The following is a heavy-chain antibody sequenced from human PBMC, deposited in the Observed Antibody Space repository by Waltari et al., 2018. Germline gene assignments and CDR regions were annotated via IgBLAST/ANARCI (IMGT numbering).Heavy chain of an antibody. Sequence: QAQLVESGGGVVQPGMSLRLSCTGTGLSISSYGMHWVRQAPGKWLGVVAIIWFDGGQTYYADSVRGRFTISRDNSKNTLYLDMDSLKLNDTAIYYCAKDAFGNTYVDHWGQGTLVTVAS. D-gene: IGHD3-10*01. V-gene: IGHV3-33*06. J-gene: IGHJ4*02. CDR3: AKDAFGNTYVDH. CDR2: IWFDGGQT. CDR1: GLSISSYG.